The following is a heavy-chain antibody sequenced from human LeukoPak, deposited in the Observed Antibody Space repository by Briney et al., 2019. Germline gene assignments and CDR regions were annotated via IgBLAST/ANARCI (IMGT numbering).Heavy chain of an antibody. J-gene: IGHJ6*02. Sequence: GGSLRLSCAASGFTFSSYGMHWVRQAAGKGLEWVAFIRYDGSNKYYADSVEGRFTISRDNSKNTLYLQMNSLRAEDTAVYYCAREGQQLVYYYYYGMDVWGQGTTVTVSS. CDR1: GFTFSSYG. D-gene: IGHD6-13*01. CDR3: AREGQQLVYYYYYGMDV. CDR2: IRYDGSNK. V-gene: IGHV3-30*02.